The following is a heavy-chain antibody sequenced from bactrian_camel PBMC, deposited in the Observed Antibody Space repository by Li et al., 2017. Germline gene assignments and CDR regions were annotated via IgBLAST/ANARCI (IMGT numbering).Heavy chain of an antibody. Sequence: HVQLVESGGDSVQPGGSLRLSCVASGDTIGRYCMGWFRQIPDKEREGVAALYVGTKNTNYVDSVKGRFTISKDSAKNTLFLQIDTLKPEDTAMYYCAADPVTRIWDGDDLPGTDRYDHWGQGTQVTVS. V-gene: IGHV3-2*01. D-gene: IGHD2*01. CDR2: LYVGTKNT. J-gene: IGHJ4*01. CDR3: AADPVTRIWDGDDLPGTDRYDH. CDR1: GDTIGRYC.